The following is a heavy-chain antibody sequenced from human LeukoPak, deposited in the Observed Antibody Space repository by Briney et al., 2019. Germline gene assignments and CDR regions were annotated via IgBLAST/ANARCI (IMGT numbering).Heavy chain of an antibody. D-gene: IGHD1-26*01. V-gene: IGHV3-11*01. Sequence: FSYISSRGSITYYAASVKGRFTISRDNAKNSLYLEMNSLRDADTAVYFCARTGGAGSPSDTWGQGTLVTVSS. J-gene: IGHJ5*02. CDR2: ISSRGSIT. CDR3: ARTGGAGSPSDT.